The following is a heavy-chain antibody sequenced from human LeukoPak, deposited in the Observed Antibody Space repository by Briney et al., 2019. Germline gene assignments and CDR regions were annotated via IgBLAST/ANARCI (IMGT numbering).Heavy chain of an antibody. J-gene: IGHJ3*02. CDR2: IYYSGST. CDR1: GGSISSSSYY. V-gene: IGHV4-39*01. CDR3: ARRYSRGPNYYDSSGYYPRRAFDI. D-gene: IGHD3-22*01. Sequence: SETLSLTCTVSGGSISSSSYYWGWIRQPPGKGLEWIGSIYYSGSTYYNPSLKSRVTIPVDTSKNQFSLKLSSVTAADTAVYYCARRYSRGPNYYDSSGYYPRRAFDIWGQGTMVTVSS.